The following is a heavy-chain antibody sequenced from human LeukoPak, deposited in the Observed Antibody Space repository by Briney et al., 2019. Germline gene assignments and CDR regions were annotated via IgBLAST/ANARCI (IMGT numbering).Heavy chain of an antibody. Sequence: ASVKVSCKASGYTFTSYGISWVRQAPGQGLEWMGWISAYNGNTNYAQKLQGRVTMTTDTSTSTAYMELRSLRSDDTAVHYCARDDDTGEYDFWSGYYRHWGQGTLVTVSS. CDR2: ISAYNGNT. D-gene: IGHD3-3*01. J-gene: IGHJ4*02. CDR1: GYTFTSYG. CDR3: ARDDDTGEYDFWSGYYRH. V-gene: IGHV1-18*01.